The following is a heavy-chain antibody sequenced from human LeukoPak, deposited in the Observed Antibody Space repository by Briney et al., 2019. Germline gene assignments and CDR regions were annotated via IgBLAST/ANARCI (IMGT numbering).Heavy chain of an antibody. CDR1: GYSFTSYW. D-gene: IGHD3-22*01. V-gene: IGHV5-10-1*01. CDR3: ARVSGEHSSGYYVQWYFDL. Sequence: GESLKISCKGSGYSFTSYWISWVRQMPGKGLEWMGRIDPSDSYTNYSPSFQGHVTISADKSISTAHLQWSSLKASDTAVYYCARVSGEHSSGYYVQWYFDLWGRGTLVTVSS. CDR2: IDPSDSYT. J-gene: IGHJ2*01.